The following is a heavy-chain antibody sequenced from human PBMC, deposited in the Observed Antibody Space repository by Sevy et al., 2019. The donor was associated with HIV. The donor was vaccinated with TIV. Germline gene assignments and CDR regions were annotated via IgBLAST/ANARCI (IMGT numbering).Heavy chain of an antibody. V-gene: IGHV4-61*02. D-gene: IGHD2-8*01. CDR2: IYTSGIT. Sequence: SETLSLTCTVSGGSISSGNYYWSWIRQPAGKGLGWIGRIYTSGITNYNPSLKSRVTMSVDTSKNQFSLKLSSVTTADTAVYYCAREPALYNAFDIWDQGTMVTVSS. J-gene: IGHJ3*02. CDR1: GGSISSGNYY. CDR3: AREPALYNAFDI.